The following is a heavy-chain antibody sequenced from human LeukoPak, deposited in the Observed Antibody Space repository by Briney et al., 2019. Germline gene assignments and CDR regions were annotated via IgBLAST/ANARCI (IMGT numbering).Heavy chain of an antibody. CDR2: MGYDGSIK. CDR3: ARAGYGGPHFDF. CDR1: GFTFSSYG. Sequence: GGCLRLSCAASGFTFSSYGMHWVRQAPGKGLEWVAAMGYDGSIKYYADSVKGLFTISRDNSKNTLYLQMNSLRAEDTAAYYCARAGYGGPHFDFWGQGTLVTVS. D-gene: IGHD4-23*01. V-gene: IGHV3-33*01. J-gene: IGHJ4*02.